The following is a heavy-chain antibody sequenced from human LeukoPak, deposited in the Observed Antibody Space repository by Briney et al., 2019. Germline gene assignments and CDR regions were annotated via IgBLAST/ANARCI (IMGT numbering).Heavy chain of an antibody. Sequence: GESLKISCKGSGYNFSRFWINWVRQMPGKGPEWMGIIYPGDSNTRYSPSFQGQVTISVDKSISIAYLQWSSLKASDTAMYYCALTSANWFDPWGQGTLVTVSS. CDR3: ALTSANWFDP. CDR2: IYPGDSNT. J-gene: IGHJ5*02. CDR1: GYNFSRFW. D-gene: IGHD4/OR15-4a*01. V-gene: IGHV5-51*01.